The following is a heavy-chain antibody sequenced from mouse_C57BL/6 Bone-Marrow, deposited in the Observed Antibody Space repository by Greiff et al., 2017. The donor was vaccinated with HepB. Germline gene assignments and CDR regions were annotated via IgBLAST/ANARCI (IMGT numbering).Heavy chain of an antibody. CDR3: ASDYYGSSYVAWFAY. J-gene: IGHJ3*01. D-gene: IGHD1-1*01. CDR2: IYPRSGNT. Sequence: VKLQESGAELARPGASVKLSCKASGYTFTSYGISWVKQRTGQGLEWIGEIYPRSGNTYYNEKFKGKATLTADKSSSTAYMELRSLTSEDSAVYCCASDYYGSSYVAWFAYWGQGTLVTVSA. V-gene: IGHV1-81*01. CDR1: GYTFTSYG.